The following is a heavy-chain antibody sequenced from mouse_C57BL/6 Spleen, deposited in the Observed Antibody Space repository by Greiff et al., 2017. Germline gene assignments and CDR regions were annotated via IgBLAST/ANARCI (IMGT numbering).Heavy chain of an antibody. CDR3: AKKNGYLWYFDV. V-gene: IGHV2-5*01. CDR2: IWRGGST. D-gene: IGHD2-2*01. Sequence: VQLVESGPGLVQPSQSLSITCTVSGFSLTSYGVHWVRQSPGKGLEWLGVIWRGGSTDYNAAFMSRLSITKDNSTSQVFFKMNSLQADDTAIYYCAKKNGYLWYFDVWGTGTTVTVSS. J-gene: IGHJ1*03. CDR1: GFSLTSYG.